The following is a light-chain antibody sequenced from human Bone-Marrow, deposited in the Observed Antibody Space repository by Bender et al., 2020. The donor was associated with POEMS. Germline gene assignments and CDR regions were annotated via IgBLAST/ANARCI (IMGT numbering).Light chain of an antibody. Sequence: QSALSQPASVSGSLGQSITIPCTGTGADVGTYNLVSWYQQHPGKAPKLVTYAVTKRPSGVSDRFSGSKSGNTASLRISGLQAEDEADYYCSSYATNTPVVFGGGTKLTVL. CDR3: SSYATNTPVV. J-gene: IGLJ2*01. CDR1: GADVGTYNL. CDR2: AVT. V-gene: IGLV2-14*02.